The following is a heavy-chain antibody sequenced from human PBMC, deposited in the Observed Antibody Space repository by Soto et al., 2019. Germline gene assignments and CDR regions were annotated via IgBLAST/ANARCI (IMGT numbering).Heavy chain of an antibody. V-gene: IGHV1-3*01. CDR1: GYTFTNYP. CDR3: ARRGKHYIPGSYSGNWFDP. D-gene: IGHD3-10*01. CDR2: INGGNDDS. J-gene: IGHJ5*02. Sequence: QVQLVQSGAEVKNPGASVKVSCKASGYTFTNYPIQWVRQAPGQRLEWMGWINGGNDDSKYSQRFQGRVTITRDTSASTVYMELSSLRSEDTAVYYGARRGKHYIPGSYSGNWFDPWGQGTLVTVSS.